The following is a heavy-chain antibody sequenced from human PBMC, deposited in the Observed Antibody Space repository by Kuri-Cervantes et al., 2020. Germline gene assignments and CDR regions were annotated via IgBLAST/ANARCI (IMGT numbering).Heavy chain of an antibody. J-gene: IGHJ4*02. V-gene: IGHV1-69*05. CDR3: ARATYYYDSSGYYNFDY. D-gene: IGHD3-22*01. CDR2: IIPIFGTA. CDR1: GYTLTELS. Sequence: SVKVSCKVSGYTLTELSMHWVRQAPGQGLEWMGGIIPIFGTANYAQKFQGRVTITTDESTSTAYMELSSLRSEDTAVYYCARATYYYDSSGYYNFDYWGQGTPVTVSS.